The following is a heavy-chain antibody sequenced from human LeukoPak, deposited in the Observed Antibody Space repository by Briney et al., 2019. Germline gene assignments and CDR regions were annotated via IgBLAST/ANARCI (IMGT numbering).Heavy chain of an antibody. J-gene: IGHJ4*02. D-gene: IGHD3-22*01. Sequence: EASVKVSCKASGYTFTSYYMHWVRQAPGQGLEWMGIINPSGGSTSYAQKLQGRVTMTTDTSTSTAYMELRSLRPDDTAVYYCARDVGRYYYDSSGYTPDYWGQGTLVTVSS. CDR3: ARDVGRYYYDSSGYTPDY. V-gene: IGHV1-46*01. CDR1: GYTFTSYY. CDR2: INPSGGST.